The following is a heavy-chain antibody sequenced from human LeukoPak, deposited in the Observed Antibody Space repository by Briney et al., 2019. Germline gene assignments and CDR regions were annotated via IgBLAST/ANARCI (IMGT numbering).Heavy chain of an antibody. CDR2: VRGSDAGT. CDR3: AKNRGGSYYSGSDY. V-gene: IGHV3-23*01. J-gene: IGHJ4*02. CDR1: GFTFSSYA. D-gene: IGHD1-26*01. Sequence: PGGSLRLFCAASGFTFSSYAMNWVREAPGKGLEWVSAVRGSDAGTSYADSVKGRFTISRDNSKNTLYLQMNSLRAEDTAVYYCAKNRGGSYYSGSDYWGQGTLVTVSS.